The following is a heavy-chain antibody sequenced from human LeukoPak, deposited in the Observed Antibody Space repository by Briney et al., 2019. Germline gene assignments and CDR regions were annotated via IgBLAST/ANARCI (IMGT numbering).Heavy chain of an antibody. CDR2: ISGSGGST. J-gene: IGHJ4*02. Sequence: PGGSLRLSCAASGFTFSSYAMSWVRQAPGKGLEWVSAISGSGGSTYYADSVKGRFTISRDNSKNTLYLQMNSLRAEDTAVYYCAKDRGSGWYKGPFDYWGQGTLVTVSS. V-gene: IGHV3-23*01. CDR1: GFTFSSYA. CDR3: AKDRGSGWYKGPFDY. D-gene: IGHD6-19*01.